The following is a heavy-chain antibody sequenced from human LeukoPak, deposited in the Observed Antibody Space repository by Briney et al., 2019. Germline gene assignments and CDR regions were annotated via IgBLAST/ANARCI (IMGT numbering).Heavy chain of an antibody. J-gene: IGHJ4*02. Sequence: PSETLSLTCTVSGGSISSGSYYWSWIRQPAGKGLEWIGRIYTSGSTNYNPSLKSRVTISVDTSKNQFSLKLSSVTAADTAVYYCAHLGYCSSTSCLPPPGREFGFDYWGQGTLVTVSS. CDR3: AHLGYCSSTSCLPPPGREFGFDY. V-gene: IGHV4-61*02. D-gene: IGHD2-2*01. CDR2: IYTSGST. CDR1: GGSISSGSYY.